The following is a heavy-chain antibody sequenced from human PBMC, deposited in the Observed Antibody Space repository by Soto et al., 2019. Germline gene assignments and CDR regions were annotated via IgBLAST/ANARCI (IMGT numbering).Heavy chain of an antibody. Sequence: QVQLVQSGAEVTKPGSSVKVSCKDSGDTFYNYAISWVRQAPGQGLEWMGGIIPIFGTANYAQKFQGRVTITADESTSTAYMEMSSLRSDDTAVYYCARSAQDIILVPTAIGSLDYWGQGTLVTVSS. CDR3: ARSAQDIILVPTAIGSLDY. D-gene: IGHD2-2*01. CDR1: GDTFYNYA. J-gene: IGHJ4*02. V-gene: IGHV1-69*12. CDR2: IIPIFGTA.